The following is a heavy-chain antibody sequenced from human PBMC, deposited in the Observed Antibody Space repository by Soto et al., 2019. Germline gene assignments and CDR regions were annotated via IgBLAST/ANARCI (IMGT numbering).Heavy chain of an antibody. J-gene: IGHJ4*02. CDR3: ARGYESSRRYLPLLDY. V-gene: IGHV4-34*01. Sequence: QVQLQQRGAGLLKPSETLSLRCVVNSGSFSGYYWTWIRQTPGKGLEWIGEISHSGSTNYNPSLMSRVTMSADTSKKQFSLRLSSVTAADTAIYFCARGYESSRRYLPLLDYWGQGTLVTVSS. CDR1: SGSFSGYY. CDR2: ISHSGST. D-gene: IGHD3-22*01.